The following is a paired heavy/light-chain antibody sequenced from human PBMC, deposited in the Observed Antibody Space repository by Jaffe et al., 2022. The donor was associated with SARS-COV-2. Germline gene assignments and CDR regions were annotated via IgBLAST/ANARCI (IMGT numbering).Heavy chain of an antibody. CDR1: GYSFTGYY. D-gene: IGHD6-13*01. CDR3: AREGAAAGLDVFDI. Sequence: QVQLVQSGAEVKKPGASVKVSCKASGYSFTGYYLHWVRQAPGQGLEWMGRINPNNGGTDYAEKFQGRVTLTRETSISTVYMELSRLRSDDTVVYYCAREGAAAGLDVFDIWGQGTMVTVSS. CDR2: INPNNGGT. V-gene: IGHV1-2*05. J-gene: IGHJ3*02.
Light chain of an antibody. CDR2: GAS. J-gene: IGKJ1*01. Sequence: EIVMTQSPATVSVSPGERATLSCRASQSVSSNLAWYQQKPGQGPRLLIYGASTRASGIPARFSGSGSGTEFTLTISSLQSEDFAVYYCQQYKNWWTFGQGTKVEIK. V-gene: IGKV3-15*01. CDR3: QQYKNWWT. CDR1: QSVSSN.